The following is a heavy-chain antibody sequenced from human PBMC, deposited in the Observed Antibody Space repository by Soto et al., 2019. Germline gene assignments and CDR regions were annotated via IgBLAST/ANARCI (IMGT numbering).Heavy chain of an antibody. CDR2: ISYDGSNK. V-gene: IGHV3-30*18. D-gene: IGHD3-22*01. CDR1: GFTLSSYG. CDR3: AKDRMNYDSSGYYDL. J-gene: IGHJ2*01. Sequence: QVQLVESGGGVVQPGRSLRLSCAASGFTLSSYGMHWVRQAPGKGLEWVAVISYDGSNKYYADSVKGRFTISRDNSKNTLYLQMNSLRAEDTAVYYCAKDRMNYDSSGYYDLWGRGTLVTVSS.